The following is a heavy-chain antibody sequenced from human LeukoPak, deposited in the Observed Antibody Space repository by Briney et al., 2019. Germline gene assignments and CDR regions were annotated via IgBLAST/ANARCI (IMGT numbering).Heavy chain of an antibody. J-gene: IGHJ4*02. CDR2: IDWDDDK. V-gene: IGHV2-70*04. D-gene: IGHD6-19*01. Sequence: SGPTLLHPTQTLTLTCTFSGFSLGTSGMRVSWIRQPPGKALEWLSRIDWDDDKFYSTSLKTRLTISKDTSKNQVVLTMTNMDPVDTATYYCARQVAGRSFLFDYWGQGTLVTVSS. CDR3: ARQVAGRSFLFDY. CDR1: GFSLGTSGMR.